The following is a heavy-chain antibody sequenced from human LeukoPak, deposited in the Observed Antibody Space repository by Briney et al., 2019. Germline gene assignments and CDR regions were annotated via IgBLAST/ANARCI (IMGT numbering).Heavy chain of an antibody. CDR3: ARDLGGYEDY. CDR2: INRDGSEK. CDR1: GFTLSSYW. D-gene: IGHD5-12*01. Sequence: GRSLRLSCSVSGFTLSSYWMTWVRQAPGKGLEWVANINRDGSEKHCVDSVAGRFTVSRDNAKNSLYLQMNSLRDEDTAVYYCARDLGGYEDYWGQGTLVSVSS. J-gene: IGHJ4*02. V-gene: IGHV3-7*01.